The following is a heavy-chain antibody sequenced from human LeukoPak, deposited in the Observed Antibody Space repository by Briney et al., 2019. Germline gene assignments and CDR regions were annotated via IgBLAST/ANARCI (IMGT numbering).Heavy chain of an antibody. V-gene: IGHV4-4*07. D-gene: IGHD2-2*01. J-gene: IGHJ4*02. Sequence: PSETLSLTCTVSGGSISSYYWSWIRQPAGKGLEWIGRIDTSGNTNYKPSLKSRVTMSVDTSKKQFSLKLSSVTAADTAVYYCAREIDSDCSSTSCYAFFDYWGQGTLVTVSS. CDR3: AREIDSDCSSTSCYAFFDY. CDR1: GGSISSYY. CDR2: IDTSGNT.